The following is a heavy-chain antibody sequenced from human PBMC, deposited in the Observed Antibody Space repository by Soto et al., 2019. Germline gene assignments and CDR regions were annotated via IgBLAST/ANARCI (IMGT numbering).Heavy chain of an antibody. Sequence: QVQLVESGGGVVQPGRSLRLSCAASGFTFSSYAMHWVRQAPGKGLGWVAVISYDGSNKYYADSVKGRFTIARDNSKNALYLQMNSLRAEDTPVYYCASGYFDLWGRGTLVNVSS. CDR2: ISYDGSNK. CDR1: GFTFSSYA. V-gene: IGHV3-30-3*01. CDR3: ASGYFDL. J-gene: IGHJ2*01.